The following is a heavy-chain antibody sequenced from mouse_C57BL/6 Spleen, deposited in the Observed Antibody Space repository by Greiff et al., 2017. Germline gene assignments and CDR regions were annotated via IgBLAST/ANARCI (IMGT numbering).Heavy chain of an antibody. CDR2: ISSGSSTI. Sequence: EVKLMESGGGLVKPGGSLKLSCAASGFTFSDYGMHWVRQAPEKGLEWVAYISSGSSTIYYADTVKGRFTISRDNAKNTLFLQMTSLRSEDTAMYYCASRDYDCYFFAYWGQGTLVTVSA. V-gene: IGHV5-17*01. J-gene: IGHJ3*01. CDR1: GFTFSDYG. D-gene: IGHD2-3*01. CDR3: ASRDYDCYFFAY.